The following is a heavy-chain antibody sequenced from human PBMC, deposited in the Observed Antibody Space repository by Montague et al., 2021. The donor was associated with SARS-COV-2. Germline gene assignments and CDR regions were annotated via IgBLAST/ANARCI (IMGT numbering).Heavy chain of an antibody. D-gene: IGHD5-12*01. Sequence: TLSLTCSVSGGSVSTGSYYWSWIRQPPGKRLEWIGRVYTTGSTYYNPSLKSRVTISGDTSRNQFSLRLTSVTAADTAMYYCARAVIYGGYAFAYFDFWGQGVLVTVSS. CDR2: VYTTGST. J-gene: IGHJ4*02. CDR3: ARAVIYGGYAFAYFDF. CDR1: GGSVSTGSYY. V-gene: IGHV4-61*02.